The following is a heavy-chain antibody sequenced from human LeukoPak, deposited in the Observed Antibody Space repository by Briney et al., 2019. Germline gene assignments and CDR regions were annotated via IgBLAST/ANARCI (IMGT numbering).Heavy chain of an antibody. CDR1: GYTFTSYH. CDR2: INPSGGTT. V-gene: IGHV1-46*01. CDR3: ARQGRVGNNYFDS. Sequence: ASVKVSCKASGYTFTSYHMHWVRQAPGQGLEWMGIINPSGGTTNYAQKFQVRVTMTRDMSPSTVYMELSSLRSEDTAVYYCARQGRVGNNYFDSWGQGILVTVSS. J-gene: IGHJ5*01. D-gene: IGHD1-26*01.